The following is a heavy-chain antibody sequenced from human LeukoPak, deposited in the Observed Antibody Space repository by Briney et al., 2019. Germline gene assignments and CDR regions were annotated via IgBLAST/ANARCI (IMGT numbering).Heavy chain of an antibody. Sequence: SETLSLTCTVSGGSISSSSYYWGWIRQPPGKGLEWIGSTYYSGSPYYNPSLTSQVIICVDTSKIQFSLKLSSVIAADTAVYYCARLTMVRYYYYYYGMDAWGRGTTVSVSS. J-gene: IGHJ6*02. CDR3: ARLTMVRYYYYYYGMDA. CDR2: TYYSGSP. V-gene: IGHV4-39*01. CDR1: GGSISSSSYY. D-gene: IGHD3-10*01.